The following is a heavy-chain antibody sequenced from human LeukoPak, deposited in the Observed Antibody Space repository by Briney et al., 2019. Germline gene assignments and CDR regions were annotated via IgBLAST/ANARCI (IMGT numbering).Heavy chain of an antibody. Sequence: SETLSLTCTVSGGSTSSYYWSWIRQPPGKGLEWIGYVYDSGSTNYNPSLKSRVTITLDTSKNQFSLKLSSVTAADTAVYYCARDRGIVGALDGMDVWGQGTTVTVSS. CDR3: ARDRGIVGALDGMDV. D-gene: IGHD1-26*01. J-gene: IGHJ6*02. V-gene: IGHV4-59*01. CDR1: GGSTSSYY. CDR2: VYDSGST.